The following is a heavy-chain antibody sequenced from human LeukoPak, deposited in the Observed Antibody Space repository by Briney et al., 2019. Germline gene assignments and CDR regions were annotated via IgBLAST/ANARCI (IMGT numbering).Heavy chain of an antibody. V-gene: IGHV1-18*01. D-gene: IGHD4-17*01. CDR3: ARVNDYDGPGFFDY. CDR1: GYTFTSYG. J-gene: IGHJ4*02. CDR2: ISAYNGNT. Sequence: APVKVSCKASGYTFTSYGISWVRQGPGQGLEWVGWISAYNGNTNYAQKLQGRVTMTTDTSTSTAYMELRSLRSDDTAVYYCARVNDYDGPGFFDYWGQGTLVTVSS.